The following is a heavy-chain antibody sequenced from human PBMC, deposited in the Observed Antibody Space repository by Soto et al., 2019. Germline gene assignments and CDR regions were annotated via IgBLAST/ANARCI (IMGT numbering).Heavy chain of an antibody. Sequence: ASVKVSCKASGYNLNGYYIHWVRQALGQGLEWMGWMNPNTGGANYAQKFQGKVIMTTDTSISTAYLELRSLTSDDTAVYYCAKVISTIGSKQWLAQTKHQALDYWGQGTLVTVSS. J-gene: IGHJ4*02. CDR3: AKVISTIGSKQWLAQTKHQALDY. V-gene: IGHV1-2*02. D-gene: IGHD6-19*01. CDR1: GYNLNGYY. CDR2: MNPNTGGA.